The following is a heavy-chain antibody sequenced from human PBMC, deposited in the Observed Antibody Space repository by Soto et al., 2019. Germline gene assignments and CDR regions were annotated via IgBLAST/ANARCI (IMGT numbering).Heavy chain of an antibody. D-gene: IGHD3-9*01. Sequence: XTLSLPCTVSGGSLSSGRYYWSWIRQPPGKGLEWIWYIYYSGSTNYNPSLKSRVTISVDTSKKQFSLKLSSVTAEDAAVYYCERDSIVARDYDILTGYPQFYYYGMDVWGQGTTGTVSS. CDR1: GGSLSSGRYY. CDR3: ERDSIVARDYDILTGYPQFYYYGMDV. J-gene: IGHJ6*02. V-gene: IGHV4-61*01. CDR2: IYYSGST.